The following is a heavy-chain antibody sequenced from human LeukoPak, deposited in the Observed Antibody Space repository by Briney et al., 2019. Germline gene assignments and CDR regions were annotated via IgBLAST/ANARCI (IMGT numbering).Heavy chain of an antibody. V-gene: IGHV4-59*01. Sequence: PSETLSLTCNVSGGSISSYYWSWIRQPPGKGLEWIGYITSSGSTYYNSSLQSRVTISVDTSKNHFSLTLSSVTAADTAVYYRARAASMILPFYFDFRGQGTLVTVSS. CDR3: ARAASMILPFYFDF. CDR2: ITSSGST. D-gene: IGHD3-22*01. CDR1: GGSISSYY. J-gene: IGHJ4*02.